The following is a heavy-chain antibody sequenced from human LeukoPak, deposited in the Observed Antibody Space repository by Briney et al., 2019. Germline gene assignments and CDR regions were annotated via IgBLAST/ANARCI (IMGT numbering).Heavy chain of an antibody. CDR2: ISYDGSNK. CDR1: GFTFSSYA. V-gene: IGHV3-30*04. D-gene: IGHD3-10*01. J-gene: IGHJ4*02. Sequence: GGSLRLSCAASGFTFSSYAMRWVRQAPGKGLEWVAVISYDGSNKYYADSVKCRFTISRDNSKNTLYLQMNSLRAEDTAVYYCARDSSGSGSYNYFDYWGQGTLVTVSS. CDR3: ARDSSGSGSYNYFDY.